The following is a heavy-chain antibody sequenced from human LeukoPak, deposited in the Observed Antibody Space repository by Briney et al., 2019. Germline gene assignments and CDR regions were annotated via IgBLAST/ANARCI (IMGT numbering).Heavy chain of an antibody. V-gene: IGHV3-13*01. J-gene: IGHJ6*02. CDR1: GFTFSSYD. Sequence: GGSLRLSCAASGFTFSSYDMHWVRQATGKGLEWVSAIGTAGDTYYPGSVKGRFTISRENAKNSLYLQMNSLKAGDTAVYYCARGADSSGLRYYYAMDVWGQGTTVTVSS. CDR3: ARGADSSGLRYYYAMDV. D-gene: IGHD3-22*01. CDR2: IGTAGDT.